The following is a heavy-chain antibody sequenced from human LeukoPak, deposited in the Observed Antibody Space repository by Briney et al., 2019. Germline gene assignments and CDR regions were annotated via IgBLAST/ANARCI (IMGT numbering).Heavy chain of an antibody. D-gene: IGHD4-17*01. Sequence: SETLSLTCAVYGGSFSGYYWNWIRQPPGKGLEWIGEINHSGSTNYNPSLKSRVTISVDTSKNQFSLKLSSVTAADTAVYYCARGVRGRTVTTHNWYFDLWGRGTLVTVSS. CDR1: GGSFSGYY. V-gene: IGHV4-34*01. J-gene: IGHJ2*01. CDR2: INHSGST. CDR3: ARGVRGRTVTTHNWYFDL.